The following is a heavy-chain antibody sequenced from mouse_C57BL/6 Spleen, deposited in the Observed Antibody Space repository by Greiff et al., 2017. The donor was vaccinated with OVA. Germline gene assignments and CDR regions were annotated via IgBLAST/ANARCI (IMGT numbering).Heavy chain of an antibody. CDR1: GYTFTSYW. J-gene: IGHJ3*01. CDR2: IDPSDSYT. Sequence: VQLQQPGAELVMPGASVKLSCKASGYTFTSYWMHWVKQRPGQGLEWIGEIDPSDSYTNYNQKFKGKSTLTVDKSSSTAYMQLSSLTSEDSAVYYCASEGFAYWGQETLVTVSA. V-gene: IGHV1-69*01. CDR3: ASEGFAY. D-gene: IGHD3-3*01.